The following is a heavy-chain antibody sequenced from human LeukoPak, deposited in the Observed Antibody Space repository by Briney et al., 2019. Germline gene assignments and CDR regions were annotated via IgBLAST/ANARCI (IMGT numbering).Heavy chain of an antibody. CDR2: MKPDGSDA. CDR3: ARDHHIASAGNDY. V-gene: IGHV3-7*01. D-gene: IGHD6-13*01. J-gene: IGHJ4*02. CDR1: GFTFSSYA. Sequence: QPGGSLRLSCAASGFTFSSYAMSWVRQAPGKGLEWVANMKPDGSDAYYVDSVKGRFTISRDNAKNSLFLQMSSLRPEDTAVYYCARDHHIASAGNDYWGQGTLVTVSS.